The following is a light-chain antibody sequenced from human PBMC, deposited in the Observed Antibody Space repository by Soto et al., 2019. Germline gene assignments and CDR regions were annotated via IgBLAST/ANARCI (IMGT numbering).Light chain of an antibody. CDR1: SSDVGGYNY. V-gene: IGLV2-14*03. CDR3: SSYRSSTHVV. J-gene: IGLJ2*01. CDR2: DVT. Sequence: QSVLTQPASVSGSPGQSITISCTGTSSDVGGYNYVSWYQQHPDKAPKLMIYDVTNRPSGVSNRFSGSKSGNTASLTISGLQPEDEADYYCSSYRSSTHVVFGGGTKVTVL.